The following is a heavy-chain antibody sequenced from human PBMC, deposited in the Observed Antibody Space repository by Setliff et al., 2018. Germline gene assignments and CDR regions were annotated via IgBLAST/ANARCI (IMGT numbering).Heavy chain of an antibody. J-gene: IGHJ6*03. Sequence: SETLSLTFTVSGGSISSYYWSWIRQPPGKGLEWIGYIYYSGSTNYNPSLKSRVTISVDTSKNQFFLRLTSVTAADTAVYYCARLGTTIPTSGTWTYYYYYYMDVWGKGTTVTVSS. D-gene: IGHD2-21*01. CDR1: GGSISSYY. CDR3: ARLGTTIPTSGTWTYYYYYYMDV. CDR2: IYYSGST. V-gene: IGHV4-59*08.